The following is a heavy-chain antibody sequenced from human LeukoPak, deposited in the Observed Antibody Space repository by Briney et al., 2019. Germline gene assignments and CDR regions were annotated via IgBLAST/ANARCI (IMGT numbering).Heavy chain of an antibody. CDR1: GFIVSSSY. D-gene: IGHD6-19*01. CDR3: ARGHIAVAGHYGAGPSDY. Sequence: GGSLRLSCGASGFIVSSSYMSWVRQAPGKGLEWVSVLYSGGTTHYGDSVKGRFTISRDNSENTLFLQMNSLRAEDTAVYYCARGHIAVAGHYGAGPSDYWGQGTLVTVSS. J-gene: IGHJ4*02. V-gene: IGHV3-53*01. CDR2: LYSGGTT.